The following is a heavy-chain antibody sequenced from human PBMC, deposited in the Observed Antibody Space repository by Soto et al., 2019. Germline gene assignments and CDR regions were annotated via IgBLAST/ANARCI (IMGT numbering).Heavy chain of an antibody. CDR3: ATVGITGTTGSWFDP. V-gene: IGHV1-24*01. CDR2: LDPEDGET. Sequence: EASVKVSCKVSGYTLTELSMHWVRQAPGKGLEWMGGLDPEDGETIYAQKFQGRVTMTEDTSTDTAYMELSSLRSEDTAVYYCATVGITGTTGSWFDPWGQGTLVTVPS. CDR1: GYTLTELS. J-gene: IGHJ5*02. D-gene: IGHD1-7*01.